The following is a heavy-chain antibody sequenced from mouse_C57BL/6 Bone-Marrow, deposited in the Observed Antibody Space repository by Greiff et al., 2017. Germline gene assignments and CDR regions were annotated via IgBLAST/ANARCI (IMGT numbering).Heavy chain of an antibody. CDR1: GYTFTSYG. CDR2: IYPRSGNT. D-gene: IGHD1-1*01. CDR3: ARKTSTTVLAAH. J-gene: IGHJ3*01. Sequence: QVQLQQSGAELARPGASVKLSCKASGYTFTSYGISWVKQRTGQGLEWIGDIYPRSGNTYYNEKFKGKATLTTDKSSSTAYMELRRLTSEDSAVYFCARKTSTTVLAAHWGQGTLVTVSA. V-gene: IGHV1-81*01.